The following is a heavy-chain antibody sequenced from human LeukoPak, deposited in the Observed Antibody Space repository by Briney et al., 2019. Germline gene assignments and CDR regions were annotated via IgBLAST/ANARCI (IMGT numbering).Heavy chain of an antibody. J-gene: IGHJ6*04. D-gene: IGHD5-12*01. V-gene: IGHV1-69*01. CDR3: AILRGYSGYDSRNGMDV. Sequence: GSSVTVSCTASGGTFSSYAISWVRQAPGQGLEWMGGIIPIFGTANYAQKFQGRVTITADESTSTAYMELSSLRSEDTAVYYCAILRGYSGYDSRNGMDVWGKGTTVTVSS. CDR2: IIPIFGTA. CDR1: GGTFSSYA.